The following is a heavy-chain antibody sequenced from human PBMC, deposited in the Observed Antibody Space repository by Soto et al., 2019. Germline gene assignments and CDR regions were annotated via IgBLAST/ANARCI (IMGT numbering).Heavy chain of an antibody. CDR2: ISGSGGST. CDR3: AKDPAANSCCSAYFDY. CDR1: GFTFSSYA. Sequence: PGGSLRLCCAASGFTFSSYAMSWVRQAPGKELEWVSAISGSGGSTYYADSVKGRFTISRDNSKNTLYLQMNSLRAEDTAVYYCAKDPAANSCCSAYFDYWGQGTLVTVSS. V-gene: IGHV3-23*01. J-gene: IGHJ4*02. D-gene: IGHD2-15*01.